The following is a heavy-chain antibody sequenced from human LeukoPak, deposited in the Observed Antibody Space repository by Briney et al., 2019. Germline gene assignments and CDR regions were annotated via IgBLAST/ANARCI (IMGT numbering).Heavy chain of an antibody. Sequence: SDTLSLTCSVSGGSISSYYWSWIRQPARKGLEWIGRIYTSESTNYNPSLKHRVTISVDTSKYQFSLTLSSVTAAHTAVYYCASSLSTCYDSEGYWGQGTLVTVSS. D-gene: IGHD3-22*01. V-gene: IGHV4-4*07. CDR3: ASSLSTCYDSEGY. J-gene: IGHJ4*02. CDR2: IYTSEST. CDR1: GGSISSYY.